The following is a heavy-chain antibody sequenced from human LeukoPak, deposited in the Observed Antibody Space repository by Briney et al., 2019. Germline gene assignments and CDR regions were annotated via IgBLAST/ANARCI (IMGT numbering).Heavy chain of an antibody. Sequence: GESLKISCKGSGYSFTSYWIGRVRQVPGKGLEWMGIIYSGDSDTRYSPSFQGQVTISADKSISTAYLQRSSLKASDTAMYYCARPDFYYDSSGYYPSYFDYWGQGTLVTVAS. J-gene: IGHJ4*02. CDR3: ARPDFYYDSSGYYPSYFDY. D-gene: IGHD3-22*01. V-gene: IGHV5-51*01. CDR2: IYSGDSDT. CDR1: GYSFTSYW.